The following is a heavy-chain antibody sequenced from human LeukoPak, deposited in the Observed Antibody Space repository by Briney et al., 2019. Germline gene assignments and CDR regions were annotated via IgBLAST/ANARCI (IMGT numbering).Heavy chain of an antibody. Sequence: ASVKVSCKASGGTFSSYAISWVRQAPGQGLEWMGRIIPILGIANYAQKFQGRVTITADESTSTAYMELSSLRSEDTAVYYCARTAMVRYYYYYMDVWGKGTTVTVSS. CDR2: IIPILGIA. CDR3: ARTAMVRYYYYYMDV. J-gene: IGHJ6*03. CDR1: GGTFSSYA. D-gene: IGHD5-18*01. V-gene: IGHV1-69*04.